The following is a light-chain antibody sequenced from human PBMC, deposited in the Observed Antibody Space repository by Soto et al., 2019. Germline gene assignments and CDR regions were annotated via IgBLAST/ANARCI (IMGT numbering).Light chain of an antibody. V-gene: IGKV1-17*01. CDR1: QDIRTD. CDR2: AAS. CDR3: LQHNAYPWA. J-gene: IGKJ1*01. Sequence: DIQMTQSPSSLSASIGDRVTITCRASQDIRTDLVWYQQKPGKAPNRLIYAASTLQSGAPSRFSGSGSGTQFTLTISSLQPEDFATYYCLQHNAYPWAFGPGTEVEV.